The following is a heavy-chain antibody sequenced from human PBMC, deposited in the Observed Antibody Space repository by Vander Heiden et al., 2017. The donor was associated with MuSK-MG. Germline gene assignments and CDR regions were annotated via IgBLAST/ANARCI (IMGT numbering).Heavy chain of an antibody. CDR3: ALGGGFLGWTPSKAFDI. J-gene: IGHJ3*02. CDR1: GYTFTGYY. Sequence: QVQLVQSGAEVAKPGASVKVSCKASGYTFTGYYIHWVRQAPGQGLEWMGWINPNSGGTICLKRFQGRVTMTRDTSISTAYMDLSGLTSDDTAVYYCALGGGFLGWTPSKAFDIWGNGTMGTVSS. CDR2: INPNSGGT. V-gene: IGHV1-2*02. D-gene: IGHD3-3*01.